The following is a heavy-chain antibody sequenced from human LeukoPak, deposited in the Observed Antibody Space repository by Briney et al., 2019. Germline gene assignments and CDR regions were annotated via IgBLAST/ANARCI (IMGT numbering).Heavy chain of an antibody. J-gene: IGHJ4*02. Sequence: AGGSLRLSCVASGFTFSSYGMNWVRQAPGKGLEWISYISSRSSTIYYADSVKGRFTISRDNAKNSLYLQMNSLRDEDTAVYYCARGCSGGSCFGHFDYWGQGTLGTVSS. CDR1: GFTFSSYG. V-gene: IGHV3-48*02. CDR3: ARGCSGGSCFGHFDY. CDR2: ISSRSSTI. D-gene: IGHD2-15*01.